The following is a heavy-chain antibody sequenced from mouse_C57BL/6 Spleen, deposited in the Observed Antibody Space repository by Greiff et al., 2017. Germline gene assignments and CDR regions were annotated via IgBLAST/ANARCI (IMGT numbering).Heavy chain of an antibody. CDR2: IYTSDSET. J-gene: IGHJ2*01. Sequence: QVQLQQPGAELVRPGSSVKLSCKASGYTFTSFWMDWVQQRPGQGLDWIGNIYTSDSETPSNQKFKDKDTLTVDKSSSTAYMQLSSLTSKDSAVYYCARRRITTVGEDYWGQGTTLTVSS. CDR3: ARRRITTVGEDY. V-gene: IGHV1-61*01. CDR1: GYTFTSFW. D-gene: IGHD1-1*01.